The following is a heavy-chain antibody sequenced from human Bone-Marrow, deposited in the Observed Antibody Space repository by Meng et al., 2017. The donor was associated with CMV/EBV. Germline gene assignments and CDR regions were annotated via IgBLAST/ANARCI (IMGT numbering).Heavy chain of an antibody. V-gene: IGHV3-53*01. J-gene: IGHJ6*02. CDR2: LFSGGTT. Sequence: GESLKISCAASGLSVSSNYMSWVRQAPGKGLEWVSVLFSGGTTNYADSVKGRFTISRDSSQNTVYLQMDSLRAADTAVYYCARHRLGCSSTSCPNPPFNYYYYGMDVWGQGTTVTVSS. D-gene: IGHD2-2*01. CDR1: GLSVSSNY. CDR3: ARHRLGCSSTSCPNPPFNYYYYGMDV.